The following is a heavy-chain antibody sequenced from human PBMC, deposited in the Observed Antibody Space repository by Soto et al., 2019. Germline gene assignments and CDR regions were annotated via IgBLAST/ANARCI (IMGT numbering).Heavy chain of an antibody. D-gene: IGHD3-3*01. Sequence: SETLSLTCAVYGGSFSGYYWSWIRQPPGKGLEWIGEINHSGSTNYNPSLKSRVTISVDTSKNQFSLKLSSVTAADTAVYYCARGKVELRFLEWLSYNFDYWGQGTLVTISS. J-gene: IGHJ4*02. CDR2: INHSGST. CDR3: ARGKVELRFLEWLSYNFDY. CDR1: GGSFSGYY. V-gene: IGHV4-34*01.